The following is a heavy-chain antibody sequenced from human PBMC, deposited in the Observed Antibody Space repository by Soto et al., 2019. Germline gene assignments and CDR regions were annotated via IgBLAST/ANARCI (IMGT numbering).Heavy chain of an antibody. CDR1: GGSISSSNW. V-gene: IGHV4-4*02. D-gene: IGHD2-2*01. Sequence: QVQLQESGPGLVKPSGTLSLTCAVSGGSISSSNWWSWVRQPPGKGLEWIGDIYHSGRTNYNPSLNRRVTISVDKSKTQFSLKLSSVTAAYTAVYYCASVVGGYYYGMDVWCQGTTVTVSS. CDR3: ASVVGGYYYGMDV. J-gene: IGHJ6*02. CDR2: IYHSGRT.